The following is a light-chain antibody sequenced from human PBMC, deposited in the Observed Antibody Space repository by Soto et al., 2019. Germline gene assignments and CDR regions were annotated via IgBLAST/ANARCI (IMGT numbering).Light chain of an antibody. J-gene: IGLJ2*01. CDR1: SSDVGGLNF. Sequence: QSALTRPASVSGSPGQSITIACTGTSSDVGGLNFVSWYEQHPGKAPKLMIYDVGNRPSGVSNRFSGSKSGNTASLTISGLQAEDEADYYCSSDTSSSTLVVFGGGTKLTVL. CDR2: DVG. CDR3: SSDTSSSTLVV. V-gene: IGLV2-14*01.